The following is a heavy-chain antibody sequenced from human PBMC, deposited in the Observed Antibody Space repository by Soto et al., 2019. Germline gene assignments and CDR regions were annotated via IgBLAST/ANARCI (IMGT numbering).Heavy chain of an antibody. CDR3: AKDLASGSVFGVVIIPYSYYGMDV. D-gene: IGHD3-3*01. Sequence: PGGSLRLSCAASGFTFSSYAMSWVRQAPGKGLEWVSAISGSGGSTYYADSVKGRFTISRDNSKNTLYLQMNSLRAEDTAVYYCAKDLASGSVFGVVIIPYSYYGMDVWGQGTTVTVSS. J-gene: IGHJ6*02. CDR2: ISGSGGST. V-gene: IGHV3-23*01. CDR1: GFTFSSYA.